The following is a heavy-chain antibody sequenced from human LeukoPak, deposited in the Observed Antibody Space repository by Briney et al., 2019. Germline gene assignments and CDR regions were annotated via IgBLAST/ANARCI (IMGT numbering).Heavy chain of an antibody. J-gene: IGHJ4*02. CDR1: GVSITSYY. Sequence: SETLSLTCNVSGVSITSYYWSWIRQPPGKGLEWIGYIYYSGSTHYNPSLKSRVTISVDTSKNQFSLKLTSVTAADTAVYYCARGSSSGHFDYWGQGTLVTVSS. D-gene: IGHD6-25*01. CDR3: ARGSSSGHFDY. CDR2: IYYSGST. V-gene: IGHV4-59*01.